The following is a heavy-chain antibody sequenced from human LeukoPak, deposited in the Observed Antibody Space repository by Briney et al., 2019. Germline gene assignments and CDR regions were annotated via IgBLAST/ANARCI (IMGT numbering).Heavy chain of an antibody. Sequence: ASVKVSCKASGYTFTSYYMHWVRQAPGQGLEWMGIINPSGGSTSYAQKFQGRVTMTRDTSTSTVYMELSSLRSEDTAVYYCARARPIIAVAGSGFNNWFDPWGQGTLVTVSS. D-gene: IGHD6-13*01. J-gene: IGHJ5*02. CDR2: INPSGGST. CDR1: GYTFTSYY. V-gene: IGHV1-46*01. CDR3: ARARPIIAVAGSGFNNWFDP.